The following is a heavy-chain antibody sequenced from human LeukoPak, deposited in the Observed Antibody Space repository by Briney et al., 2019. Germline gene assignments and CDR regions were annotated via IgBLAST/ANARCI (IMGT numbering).Heavy chain of an antibody. Sequence: GGSVRLSCAASGGTFSSYWISWVRQAPGKGLEWVGNIKQVVGETNYVETVKGRFTISADDAKNSPYLQMNSLRAEDTAVYYCARNMVAATNWFDPWGQGTLVTVSS. CDR1: GGTFSSYW. D-gene: IGHD2-15*01. CDR3: ARNMVAATNWFDP. J-gene: IGHJ5*02. CDR2: IKQVVGET. V-gene: IGHV3-7*01.